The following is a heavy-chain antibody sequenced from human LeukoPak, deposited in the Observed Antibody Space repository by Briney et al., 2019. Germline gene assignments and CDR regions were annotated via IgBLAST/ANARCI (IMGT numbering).Heavy chain of an antibody. CDR3: ARDTANDAFDI. D-gene: IGHD6-25*01. J-gene: IGHJ3*02. CDR1: GFTFSTYS. Sequence: PGGSLRLSCAASGFTFSTYSMNWVRQAPGKGLEWVSFISSSSEYIYYANSVKGRFTISRDNAKNSLYLQVNSLRAEDTAVYYCARDTANDAFDIWGQGTMVTVSS. V-gene: IGHV3-21*01. CDR2: ISSSSEYI.